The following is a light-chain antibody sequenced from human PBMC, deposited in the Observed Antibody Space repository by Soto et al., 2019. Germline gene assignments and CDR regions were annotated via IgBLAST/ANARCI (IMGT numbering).Light chain of an antibody. CDR3: LQTYRSPPT. CDR2: AAS. J-gene: IGKJ2*01. V-gene: IGKV1-39*01. Sequence: DIQMTQSPSSLSASVGDRVTISCRASQAISTSLNWYQQKPGKAPKLLIYAASSLQTGVPSRFTGRGSATFFPPPISSLHPEVFATYHCLQTYRSPPTLGRGPKGDIK. CDR1: QAISTS.